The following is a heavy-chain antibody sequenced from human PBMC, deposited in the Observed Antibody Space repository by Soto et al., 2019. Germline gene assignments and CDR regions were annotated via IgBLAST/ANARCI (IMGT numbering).Heavy chain of an antibody. Sequence: PSETLSLTCAVYGGSFSGYYWSWVRQAPGKGLEWVANIRRDGGGKYYVDSVKGRFTISRDNSENTLYLQVNSLRAEDTAIYYCTKDREFTYYDLWSGYYAFDSWGQGTLVTVSS. CDR3: TKDREFTYYDLWSGYYAFDS. V-gene: IGHV3-7*03. CDR2: IRRDGGGK. CDR1: GGSFSGYY. D-gene: IGHD3-3*01. J-gene: IGHJ4*02.